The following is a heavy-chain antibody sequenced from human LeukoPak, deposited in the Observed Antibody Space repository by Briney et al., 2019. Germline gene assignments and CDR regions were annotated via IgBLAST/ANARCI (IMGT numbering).Heavy chain of an antibody. CDR1: GDSVSANSVA. CDR3: ARGKYSGFDL. CDR2: TYYRSKWNN. Sequence: SQTLSLTCVISGDSVSANSVAWNWIRQSPSRGLEWLGRTYYRSKWNNDYAASVKSRITINPDTSKNQFSLQLNSVTPEDTALYYCARGKYSGFDLWGQGTMVTVSS. J-gene: IGHJ3*01. D-gene: IGHD2-15*01. V-gene: IGHV6-1*01.